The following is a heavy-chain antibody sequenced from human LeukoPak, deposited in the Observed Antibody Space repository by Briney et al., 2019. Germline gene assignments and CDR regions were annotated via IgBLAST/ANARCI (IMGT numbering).Heavy chain of an antibody. V-gene: IGHV1-8*01. CDR2: MNPNSGNT. CDR3: ARDIYGSGSYAQPLTDAFDI. CDR1: GYTFTSYD. D-gene: IGHD3-10*01. Sequence: GASVKVSCKASGYTFTSYDINWVRQATGQGLEWMGWMNPNSGNTGYAQKFQGRVTITADESTSTAYMELSSLRSEDTAVYYCARDIYGSGSYAQPLTDAFDIWGQGTMVTVSS. J-gene: IGHJ3*02.